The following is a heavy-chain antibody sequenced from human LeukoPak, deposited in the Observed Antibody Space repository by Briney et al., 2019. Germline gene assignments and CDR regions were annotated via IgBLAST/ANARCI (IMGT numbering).Heavy chain of an antibody. J-gene: IGHJ4*02. CDR3: ARETILLYYYDSSGIDY. Sequence: SETLPLNCTVSGGSISSGSYYWSWIRQPAGKGLEWIGGIYTSGSTNYNPSLKSRATISVDTSKNQFSLKLSSVTAADTAVYYCARETILLYYYDSSGIDYWGQGTLVTVSS. CDR2: IYTSGST. V-gene: IGHV4-61*02. D-gene: IGHD3-22*01. CDR1: GGSISSGSYY.